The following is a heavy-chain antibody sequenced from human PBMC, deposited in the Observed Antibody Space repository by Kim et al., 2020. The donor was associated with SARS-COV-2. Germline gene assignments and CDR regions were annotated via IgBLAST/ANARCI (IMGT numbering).Heavy chain of an antibody. Sequence: ASVKVSCKASGYDFTAYGISWVRQAPGQGLEWMGWVSVYGGDTNYAQNLHDRVTMTTDTSTTTAYMELRNLESDDTAVYYCVRDPHHFPSVRRMSDLDYWGQGTLV. J-gene: IGHJ4*02. CDR1: GYDFTAYG. D-gene: IGHD3-10*01. V-gene: IGHV1-18*01. CDR2: VSVYGGDT. CDR3: VRDPHHFPSVRRMSDLDY.